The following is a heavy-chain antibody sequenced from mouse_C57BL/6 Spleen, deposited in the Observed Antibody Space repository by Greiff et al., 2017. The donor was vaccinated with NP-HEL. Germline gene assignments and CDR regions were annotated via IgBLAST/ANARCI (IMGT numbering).Heavy chain of an antibody. CDR3: ARGGAYYSNYPSFDY. CDR2: IDPSDSYT. D-gene: IGHD2-5*01. J-gene: IGHJ2*01. CDR1: GYTFTSYW. Sequence: QVQLQQPGAELVMPGASVKLSCKASGYTFTSYWMPWVKQRPGQGLEWIGEIDPSDSYTNYNQKFKGKSTLTVDKSSSTAYMQLSSLTSEDSAVYYCARGGAYYSNYPSFDYWGQGTTLTVSS. V-gene: IGHV1-69*01.